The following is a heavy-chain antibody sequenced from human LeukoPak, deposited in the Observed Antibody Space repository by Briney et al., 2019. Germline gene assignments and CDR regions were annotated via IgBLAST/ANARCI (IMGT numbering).Heavy chain of an antibody. CDR2: IWYDASNK. D-gene: IGHD6-13*01. Sequence: GGSLRLSCAASVFTFSSFGMHGVRQAPGKGLEGVAGIWYDASNKYYADSVKGRFTISRDNSKNPLYLQMNSLRDDDTAVYYCVRGVGVSRFNYLDSWGQGTLVIVSS. J-gene: IGHJ4*02. CDR3: VRGVGVSRFNYLDS. CDR1: VFTFSSFG. V-gene: IGHV3-33*01.